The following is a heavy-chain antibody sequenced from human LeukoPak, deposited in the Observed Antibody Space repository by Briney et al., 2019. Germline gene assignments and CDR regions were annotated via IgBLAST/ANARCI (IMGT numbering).Heavy chain of an antibody. D-gene: IGHD6-13*01. Sequence: VGSLRLSCAASGFTFGSSAMSWVRQAPGKGPEWVSTFSRSGPDTYYADSVKGRFTIFRDNSKNTLYLQMNSLRAEDTAVYYCAKGSLGSWYYFDYWGQGTLVTVSS. CDR3: AKGSLGSWYYFDY. V-gene: IGHV3-23*01. CDR1: GFTFGSSA. CDR2: FSRSGPDT. J-gene: IGHJ4*02.